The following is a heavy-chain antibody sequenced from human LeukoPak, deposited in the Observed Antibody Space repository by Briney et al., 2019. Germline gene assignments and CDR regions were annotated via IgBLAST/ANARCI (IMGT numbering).Heavy chain of an antibody. J-gene: IGHJ5*02. CDR2: IKEDGSVR. CDR1: GFTFSTYW. CDR3: GRGSARWLDP. Sequence: GSLRLSCAVSGFTFSTYWMTWVRQAPGKGLEWVANIKEDGSVRYYVDSVKGRFTISRDNAEKSLYLQMNSLRAEDTAVYYCGRGSARWLDPWGQETRFTVSS. V-gene: IGHV3-7*05.